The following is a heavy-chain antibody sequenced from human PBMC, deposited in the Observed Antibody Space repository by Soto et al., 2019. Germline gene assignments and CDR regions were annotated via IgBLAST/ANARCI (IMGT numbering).Heavy chain of an antibody. V-gene: IGHV3-21*06. CDR2: ISPSSSFL. CDR3: ARVGTHYGSGSPYYSDY. Sequence: GGSLRLSCAASEFSFRSYYMNWVRQAPGRGLEWVSSISPSSSFLNYADSVKGRFTISRDNAKNSVYLQMNSLRVEDTAVYYCARVGTHYGSGSPYYSDYWGQGTLVTVS. D-gene: IGHD3-10*01. J-gene: IGHJ4*02. CDR1: EFSFRSYY.